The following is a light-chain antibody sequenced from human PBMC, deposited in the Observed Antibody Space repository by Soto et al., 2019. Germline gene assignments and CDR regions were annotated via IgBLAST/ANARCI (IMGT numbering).Light chain of an antibody. CDR3: QQYNNYSRWT. J-gene: IGKJ1*01. CDR2: DAS. CDR1: QSISSW. V-gene: IGKV1-5*01. Sequence: DIQMTQYPSTLSASVGDRVTITCRASQSISSWLAWYQQKPGKAPKLLIYDASSLQSGVPARFSGSGSGTEFTLTISSLQPYDFATYYCQQYNNYSRWTFGQGTKVDI.